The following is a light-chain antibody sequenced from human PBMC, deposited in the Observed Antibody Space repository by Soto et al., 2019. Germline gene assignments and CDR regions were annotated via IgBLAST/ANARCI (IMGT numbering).Light chain of an antibody. CDR2: GNS. V-gene: IGLV1-40*01. Sequence: QSVLAQSPSVSGAPGQRVTISCTGSSSNIGAGYGVHWYQQLPGTAPKLLIYGNSNRPSGVPDRFSGSKSGTSASLAITGLQAEDEADYHCQSYDSSLSGGVFGGGTKVTVL. J-gene: IGLJ3*02. CDR3: QSYDSSLSGGV. CDR1: SSNIGAGYG.